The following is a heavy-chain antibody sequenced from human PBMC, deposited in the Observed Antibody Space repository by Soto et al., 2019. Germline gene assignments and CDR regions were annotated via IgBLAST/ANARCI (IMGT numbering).Heavy chain of an antibody. CDR1: GFTFGNSW. Sequence: PGGSQRLSCAASGFTFGNSWMHWVRQAPGEGLEWVSSMNSDGSTTNYADSVKGRFTVSRDNAKNTLYLQMNSLRAEDTAIYYCATAEVDYWGPGTLVTVSS. CDR3: ATAEVDY. J-gene: IGHJ4*02. CDR2: MNSDGSTT. V-gene: IGHV3-74*01.